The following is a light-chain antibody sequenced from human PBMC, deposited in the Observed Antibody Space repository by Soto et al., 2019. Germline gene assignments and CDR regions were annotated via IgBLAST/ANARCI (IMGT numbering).Light chain of an antibody. V-gene: IGKV3-15*01. J-gene: IGKJ1*01. CDR3: QQYNNWPPWT. Sequence: EIVMTQYPATLPVSPGERATLSCRASQSVSSNLAWYQQKPGQAPRLLIYGASTRATGIPARFSGSGSGTEFTLTISSLQSEDFAVYYCQQYNNWPPWTFGQGTKVEIK. CDR2: GAS. CDR1: QSVSSN.